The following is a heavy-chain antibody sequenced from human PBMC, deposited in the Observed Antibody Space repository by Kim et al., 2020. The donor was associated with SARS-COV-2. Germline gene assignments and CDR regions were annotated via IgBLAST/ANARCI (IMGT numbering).Heavy chain of an antibody. Sequence: GGSLRLSCAASGFTFSSYAMSWVRQAPGKGLEWVSAISGSGGSTYYADSVKGRFTISRDNSKNTLYLQMNSLRAEDTAVYYCAKAKRDSSGYSSDYWGQGTLVTVSS. CDR2: ISGSGGST. CDR1: GFTFSSYA. J-gene: IGHJ4*02. CDR3: AKAKRDSSGYSSDY. V-gene: IGHV3-23*01. D-gene: IGHD3-22*01.